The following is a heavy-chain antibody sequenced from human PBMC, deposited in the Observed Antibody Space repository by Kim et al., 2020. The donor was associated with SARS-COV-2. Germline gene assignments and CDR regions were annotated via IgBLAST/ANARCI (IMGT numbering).Heavy chain of an antibody. Sequence: PSLKSRDTISGDTSKNQFSLKLSSVTAADTAVYYCARAHYDFWSGYWFDPWGQGTLVTVSS. V-gene: IGHV4-39*07. CDR3: ARAHYDFWSGYWFDP. J-gene: IGHJ5*02. D-gene: IGHD3-3*01.